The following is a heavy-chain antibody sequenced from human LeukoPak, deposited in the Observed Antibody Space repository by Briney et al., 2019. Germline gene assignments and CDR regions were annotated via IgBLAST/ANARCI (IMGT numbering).Heavy chain of an antibody. Sequence: SETLSLTCTVSGASISSYYWSWIRQPPGKGLEWIGYIYYTGSTNYNPSLKSRVTISLDTSKNQFSLKLNSVTAADTAVYYCARDHIVATSPTGYFQHWGQGTLVTVSS. CDR2: IYYTGST. J-gene: IGHJ1*01. V-gene: IGHV4-59*01. D-gene: IGHD5-12*01. CDR3: ARDHIVATSPTGYFQH. CDR1: GASISSYY.